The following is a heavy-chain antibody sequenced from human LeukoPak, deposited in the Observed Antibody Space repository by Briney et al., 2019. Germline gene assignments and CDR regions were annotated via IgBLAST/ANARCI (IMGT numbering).Heavy chain of an antibody. CDR1: GYIFTSYW. CDR3: ARTNEDYPFDY. D-gene: IGHD3-16*01. J-gene: IGHJ4*02. V-gene: IGHV5-51*01. CDR2: IYPGDSDT. Sequence: GESLKISCKGSGYIFTSYWIGWGRQMPGEGLEWMGIIYPGDSDTRYSPSFQGQVTISADKYISTAYLQWSSLKASDTAMYYCARTNEDYPFDYWGQGTLVTVSS.